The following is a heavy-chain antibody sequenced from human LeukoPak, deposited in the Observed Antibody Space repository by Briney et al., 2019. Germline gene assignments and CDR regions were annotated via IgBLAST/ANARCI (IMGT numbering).Heavy chain of an antibody. CDR2: IYPGDSDT. J-gene: IGHJ6*02. Sequence: GESLKISCKGSGYRFTTYWIGWVRQMPGKGLEWMGIIYPGDSDTRYSPSFQGQVTISADKSISTAYLQWSSLKASDTAMYCCVRDSEPKTLDVWGQGTTVTVS. CDR1: GYRFTTYW. CDR3: VRDSEPKTLDV. D-gene: IGHD1-14*01. V-gene: IGHV5-51*01.